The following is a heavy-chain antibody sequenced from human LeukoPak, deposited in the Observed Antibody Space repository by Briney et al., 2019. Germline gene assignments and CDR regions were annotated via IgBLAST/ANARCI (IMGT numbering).Heavy chain of an antibody. V-gene: IGHV3-7*01. CDR2: IKQDGSEK. J-gene: IGHJ4*02. CDR3: ARDRGYSSGYYPTHSDY. D-gene: IGHD3-22*01. Sequence: GGFLRLSCAASGFSFSSYWISWVRQAPGKGLEWVANIKQDGSEKYYVDSVKGRFTISRDNATNSLYLQMNSLRAEDTAVYYCARDRGYSSGYYPTHSDYWGQGTLVTVSS. CDR1: GFSFSSYW.